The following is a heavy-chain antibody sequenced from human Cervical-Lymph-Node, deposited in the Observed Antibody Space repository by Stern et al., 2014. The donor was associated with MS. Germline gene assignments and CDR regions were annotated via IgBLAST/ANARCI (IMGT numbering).Heavy chain of an antibody. V-gene: IGHV4-30-4*01. J-gene: IGHJ5*02. CDR2: IYYSGST. D-gene: IGHD6-13*01. Sequence: QVQLQESGPGLVKPSQTLSLTCTVSGGSISSGDYYWSWIRQPPGKGLEWIGYIYYSGSTYYNPSLKSRVTISVDTSKNQFSLKLSSVTAADTAVYYCARVPLGGAAAGKGRWFDPWGQGTLVTVSS. CDR3: ARVPLGGAAAGKGRWFDP. CDR1: GGSISSGDYY.